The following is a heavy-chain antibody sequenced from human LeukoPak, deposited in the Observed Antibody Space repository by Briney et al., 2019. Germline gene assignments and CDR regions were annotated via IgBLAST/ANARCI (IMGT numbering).Heavy chain of an antibody. CDR1: GYTLTELS. V-gene: IGHV1-24*01. D-gene: IGHD6-13*01. Sequence: ASVKVSCTVSGYTLTELSMHWVRQAPGKGLEWMGGFDPEDGETIYAQKFQGRVTMTEDTSTDTAYMELSSLRSEDTAVYYCATDGKQQLVRTGYYYGTDVWGQGTTVTVSS. CDR3: ATDGKQQLVRTGYYYGTDV. CDR2: FDPEDGET. J-gene: IGHJ6*02.